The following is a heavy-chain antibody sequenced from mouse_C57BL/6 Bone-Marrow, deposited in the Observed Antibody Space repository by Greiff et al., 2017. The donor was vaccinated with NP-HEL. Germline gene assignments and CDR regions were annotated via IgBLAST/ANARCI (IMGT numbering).Heavy chain of an antibody. CDR3: ARDAGYYCSSYAWFAY. Sequence: EVNVVESGGGLVQSGRSLRLSCATSGFTFSDFYMEWVRQAPGKGLEWIAASRNKANDYTTEYSASVKGRFIVSRDTSQSILYLQMNALRAEDTAIYYCARDAGYYCSSYAWFAYWGQGTLVTVSA. V-gene: IGHV7-1*01. D-gene: IGHD1-1*01. CDR2: SRNKANDYTT. CDR1: GFTFSDFY. J-gene: IGHJ3*01.